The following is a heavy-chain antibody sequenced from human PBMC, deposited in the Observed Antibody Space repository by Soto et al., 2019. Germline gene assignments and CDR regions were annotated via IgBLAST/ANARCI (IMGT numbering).Heavy chain of an antibody. CDR1: GFTFSSYA. J-gene: IGHJ6*02. CDR2: ISHDGSNK. V-gene: IGHV3-30-3*01. Sequence: QVQLVESGGGVVQPGRSLRLSCAASGFTFSSYAMHWVRQAPGKGLEWVAVISHDGSNKYYADSVKGRFTIPRDNSKNTLYLQMNSLRAEDTAVYYCARDYYRFNSGYGFSMDVWGQGTTVTVSS. CDR3: ARDYYRFNSGYGFSMDV. D-gene: IGHD5-12*01.